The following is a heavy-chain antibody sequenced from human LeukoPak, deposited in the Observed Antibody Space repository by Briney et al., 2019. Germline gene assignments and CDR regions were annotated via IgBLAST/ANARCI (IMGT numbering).Heavy chain of an antibody. CDR2: INRDGTST. CDR3: AIPTGSSGYYPDY. J-gene: IGHJ4*02. Sequence: PGGSLRFSRAASGFTFSDYWMHWVRQAPGKGLVWVSRINRDGTSTGYADSVKGRFTISRDNAKNTVYLHMNSLGAEDTAVYYCAIPTGSSGYYPDYWGQGTLVTVSS. D-gene: IGHD3-22*01. CDR1: GFTFSDYW. V-gene: IGHV3-74*01.